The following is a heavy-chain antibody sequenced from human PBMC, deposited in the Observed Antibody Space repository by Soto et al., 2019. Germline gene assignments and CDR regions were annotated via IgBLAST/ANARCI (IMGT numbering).Heavy chain of an antibody. Sequence: GGSLRLSCAASGFTFSSYWMHWVRQAPGKGLVWVSHINSDGSSTTYADSVKGRFTISRDNAKNTLYLQMNSLRAEDTAVYYCAKRDWSSWLPFDYWGQGTLVTVSS. D-gene: IGHD6-13*01. CDR1: GFTFSSYW. V-gene: IGHV3-74*01. CDR3: AKRDWSSWLPFDY. CDR2: INSDGSST. J-gene: IGHJ4*02.